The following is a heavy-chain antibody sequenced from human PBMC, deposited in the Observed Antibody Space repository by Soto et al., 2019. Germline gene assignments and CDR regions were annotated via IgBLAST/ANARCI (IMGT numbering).Heavy chain of an antibody. CDR3: ARAFGVTYYYDVSGSGVQHGSPDGMDV. CDR1: GYTFTGYY. CDR2: INPNSGGT. J-gene: IGHJ6*02. Sequence: ASVKVSCKASGYTFTGYYMHWVRQAPGQGLEWMGWINPNSGGTNYAQKFQGWVTMTRGTSISTAYMELSRLRSDDTAVYYCARAFGVTYYYDVSGSGVQHGSPDGMDVWGQGTTVTVSS. V-gene: IGHV1-2*04. D-gene: IGHD3-22*01.